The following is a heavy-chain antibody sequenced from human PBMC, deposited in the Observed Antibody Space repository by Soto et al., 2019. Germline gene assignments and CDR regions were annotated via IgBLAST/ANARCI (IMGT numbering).Heavy chain of an antibody. CDR3: ARNQDSSSSVPSFDY. J-gene: IGHJ4*02. CDR1: GFTFSDYY. Sequence: GWSLRLSCAASGFTFSDYYMSWIRQAPGKGLEWVSDISSSGSTIYYADSVKGRFTISRDNAKNSLYLQMNSLRAEDTAVYYCARNQDSSSSVPSFDYWGQGTMVTVSS. D-gene: IGHD6-13*01. CDR2: ISSSGSTI. V-gene: IGHV3-11*01.